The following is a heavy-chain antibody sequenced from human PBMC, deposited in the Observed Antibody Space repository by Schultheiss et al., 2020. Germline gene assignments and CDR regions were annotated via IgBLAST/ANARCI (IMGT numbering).Heavy chain of an antibody. CDR1: GFSLSTSGVG. V-gene: IGHV2-5*02. CDR3: ATYLQFLEWLPHRTVYFDY. J-gene: IGHJ4*02. Sequence: SGPTLVKPTQTLTLTCTFSGFSLSTSGVGVGWIRQPPGKALEWLALIYWDDDKRYSPSLKSRLTITKDTSKNQVVLTMTNMDPVDTATYYCATYLQFLEWLPHRTVYFDYWGQGTLVTVSS. CDR2: IYWDDDK. D-gene: IGHD3-3*01.